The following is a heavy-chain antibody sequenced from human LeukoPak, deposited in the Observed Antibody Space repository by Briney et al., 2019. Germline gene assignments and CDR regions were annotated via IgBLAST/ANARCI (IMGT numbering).Heavy chain of an antibody. D-gene: IGHD2-2*01. J-gene: IGHJ4*02. CDR2: IYHSGST. Sequence: ASETLSLTCTVSGYSISSGHYWGWIRQPPGKGLEWIGSIYHSGSTYYNPSLKSRVTISVDTSKNQFSLKLSSVTAADTAVYYCARGDYAVDYWGQGTLVTVSS. CDR1: GYSISSGHY. CDR3: ARGDYAVDY. V-gene: IGHV4-38-2*02.